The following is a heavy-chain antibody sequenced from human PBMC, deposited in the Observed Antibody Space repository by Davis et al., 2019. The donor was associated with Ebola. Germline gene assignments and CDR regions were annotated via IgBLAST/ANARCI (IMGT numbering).Heavy chain of an antibody. J-gene: IGHJ4*02. D-gene: IGHD2-2*01. CDR2: ISGSGGYRT. CDR1: GFAFSGYT. V-gene: IGHV3-23*01. CDR3: AKTLINGEVPAALGFDN. Sequence: PGGSLRLSCAASGFAFSGYTMAWVRQTPGKGLEWVSEISGSGGYRTFYADSVKGRFTISRDNSKNMMYLQMNSLRADDTAMYFCAKTLINGEVPAALGFDNWGQGTLVTVSS.